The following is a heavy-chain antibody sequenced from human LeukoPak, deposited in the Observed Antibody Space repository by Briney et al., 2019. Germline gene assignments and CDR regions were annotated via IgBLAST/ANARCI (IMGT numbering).Heavy chain of an antibody. Sequence: SETLSLTCTVSGGSLSRDYWSWVRQPARKGREWVGRIYTSGSTNYNPTLKSRVTMSVDTSKNQFYLKLSCVTAADTAVYYCAGAGYSSGWPIIDYWGQGTLVTVSS. D-gene: IGHD6-19*01. CDR2: IYTSGST. J-gene: IGHJ4*02. V-gene: IGHV4-4*07. CDR3: AGAGYSSGWPIIDY. CDR1: GGSLSRDY.